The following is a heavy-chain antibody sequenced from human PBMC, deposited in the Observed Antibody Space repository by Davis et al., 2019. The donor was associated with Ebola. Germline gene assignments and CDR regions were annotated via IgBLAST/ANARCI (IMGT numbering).Heavy chain of an antibody. Sequence: GESLKISCAASGFTFSDYYMSWIRQAPGKGLEWVSYISSSGSTIYYADSVKGRFTISRDNAKNTLYLQMNSLRAEDTAVYYCAAAAGHYYYYGMDVWGQGTTVTVSS. CDR2: ISSSGSTI. CDR3: AAAAGHYYYYGMDV. J-gene: IGHJ6*02. D-gene: IGHD6-13*01. V-gene: IGHV3-11*04. CDR1: GFTFSDYY.